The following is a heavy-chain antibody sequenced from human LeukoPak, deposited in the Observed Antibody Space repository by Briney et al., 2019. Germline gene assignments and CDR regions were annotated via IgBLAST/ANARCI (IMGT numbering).Heavy chain of an antibody. J-gene: IGHJ5*02. CDR2: INHSGST. D-gene: IGHD3-22*01. V-gene: IGHV4-34*01. CDR1: GGSFSGYY. Sequence: SSETLSLTCAVYGGSFSGYYWSWIRQPPGKGLEWIGEINHSGSTNYNPSLKSRVTISVDTSKNQFSLKLSSVTAADTAVYYCARKRWGPYYYDSSGNQNWFDPWGQGTLVTVSS. CDR3: ARKRWGPYYYDSSGNQNWFDP.